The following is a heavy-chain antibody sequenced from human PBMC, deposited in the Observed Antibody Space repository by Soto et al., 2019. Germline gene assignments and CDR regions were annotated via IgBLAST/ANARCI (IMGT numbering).Heavy chain of an antibody. V-gene: IGHV4-59*01. D-gene: IGHD2-2*01. CDR3: AGYCSSYICSEDPYSALEV. CDR2: IYYSGST. J-gene: IGHJ6*02. Sequence: SETLSLTCTVSGGSISSYYWSWIRQPPGKGLEWIGYIYYSGSTNYNPSLKSRVTISVDTSKKQVSLKLSSVSAPDTARYFCAGYCSSYICSEDPYSALEVWCQGTAVTVSS. CDR1: GGSISSYY.